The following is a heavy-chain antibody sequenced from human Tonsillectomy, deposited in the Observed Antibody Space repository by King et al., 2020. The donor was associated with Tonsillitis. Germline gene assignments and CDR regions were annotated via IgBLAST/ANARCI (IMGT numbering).Heavy chain of an antibody. D-gene: IGHD4-17*01. CDR2: INSDGSTT. V-gene: IGHV3-74*01. Sequence: VQLVESGGGLVQPGGSLRLSCAASGFIFSHYWMHWVRQGPGKGLVWVSRINSDGSTTNYADSVKGRFTISRDSGKNTLDLQMTSLRVEDMGVYYCARGSTDHGDSFDSWGQGTLVTVSS. J-gene: IGHJ5*01. CDR3: ARGSTDHGDSFDS. CDR1: GFIFSHYW.